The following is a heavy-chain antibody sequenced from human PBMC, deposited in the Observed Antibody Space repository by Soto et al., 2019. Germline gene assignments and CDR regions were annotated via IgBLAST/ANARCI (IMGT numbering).Heavy chain of an antibody. V-gene: IGHV5-51*01. CDR1: GYRFTMYW. Sequence: GESLKISCKGSGYRFTMYWIGWVRQMPGKGLEWMGIINPGDSDTRYSPSVQGQVTISADKSISTAYLQWSSLKASDSAMYYCANLGIRAAIDGMYVCGQRTTVTVS. J-gene: IGHJ6*02. D-gene: IGHD6-13*01. CDR3: ANLGIRAAIDGMYV. CDR2: INPGDSDT.